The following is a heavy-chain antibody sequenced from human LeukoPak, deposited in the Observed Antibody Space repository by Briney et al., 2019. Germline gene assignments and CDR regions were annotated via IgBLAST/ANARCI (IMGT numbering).Heavy chain of an antibody. Sequence: GGSLRLSCAASGFTFSSYAMNWLRQAPGKGLEWVSTISGSGGSTYYADSVKGRFTISRDNSKNTLYLQMNSLRAEDTAVYYCAKDRNSGGWYGELRDYWGQGTLVTVSS. D-gene: IGHD6-19*01. J-gene: IGHJ4*02. CDR2: ISGSGGST. V-gene: IGHV3-23*01. CDR1: GFTFSSYA. CDR3: AKDRNSGGWYGELRDY.